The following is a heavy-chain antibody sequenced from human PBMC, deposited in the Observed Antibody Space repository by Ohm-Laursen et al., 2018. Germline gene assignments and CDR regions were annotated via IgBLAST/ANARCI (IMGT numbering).Heavy chain of an antibody. CDR1: GASINSHH. CDR3: ASSGSPSRAWYSFDS. D-gene: IGHD6-13*01. CDR2: VYYSGST. J-gene: IGHJ4*02. V-gene: IGHV4-59*07. Sequence: SDTLSLTCTVSGASINSHHWSFIRQPPGKGLGWIAFVYYSGSTYYNPSLKSRVSMSVDTSNNQFSLQLRYVTAADTAVYYCASSGSPSRAWYSFDSWGQGTLVTVSS.